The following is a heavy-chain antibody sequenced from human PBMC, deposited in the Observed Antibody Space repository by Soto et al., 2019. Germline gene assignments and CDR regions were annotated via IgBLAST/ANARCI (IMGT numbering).Heavy chain of an antibody. CDR3: ARQPDYYDSSGSQAYNWFDP. CDR2: ISAYNGNT. CDR1: GYTFTSYG. V-gene: IGHV1-18*04. Sequence: ASVKVSCKASGYTFTSYGISWVRQAPGQGLEWMGWISAYNGNTNYAQKLQGRVTMTTDTSTSTAYMELRSLRSDDTAVYYCARQPDYYDSSGSQAYNWFDPWGQGTLVPVPQ. J-gene: IGHJ5*02. D-gene: IGHD3-22*01.